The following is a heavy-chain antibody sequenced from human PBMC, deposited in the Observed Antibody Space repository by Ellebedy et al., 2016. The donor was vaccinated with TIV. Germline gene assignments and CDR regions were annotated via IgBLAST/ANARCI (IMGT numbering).Heavy chain of an antibody. D-gene: IGHD2-15*01. J-gene: IGHJ4*02. CDR3: AKSGYCSGGRCYVGPSDY. Sequence: GESLKISXAASGFSFSGSAIHWVRQASGKGLEWVGHIRSKANTYATAYAASVKGRFTISRDDSKNTLYLQMDSLRAEDTAVYYCAKSGYCSGGRCYVGPSDYWGQGTLVTVSS. V-gene: IGHV3-73*01. CDR1: GFSFSGSA. CDR2: IRSKANTYAT.